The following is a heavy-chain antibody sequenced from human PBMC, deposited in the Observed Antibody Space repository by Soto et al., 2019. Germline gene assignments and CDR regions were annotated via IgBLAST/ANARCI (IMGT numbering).Heavy chain of an antibody. CDR3: GRVSTVTKLEY. V-gene: IGHV4-59*01. J-gene: IGHJ4*01. CDR1: GSSIGSSY. CDR2: IFYSGST. D-gene: IGHD1-1*01. Sequence: PSETRSFTFTFSGSSIGSSYWTWIRQPPGKGLEWMVYIFYSGSTNYNPSLSGRVSLTVETARNQVWLNRRSVTAADTAVYFCGRVSTVTKLEYWGHGMLDTASS.